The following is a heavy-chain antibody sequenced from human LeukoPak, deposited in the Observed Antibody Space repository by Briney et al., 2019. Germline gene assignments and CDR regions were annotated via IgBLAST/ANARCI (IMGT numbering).Heavy chain of an antibody. D-gene: IGHD3-22*01. CDR3: ARSSHLSTWLFDAFDI. Sequence: PGGSLRLSCVVSGFTFSSYSMNWVRQAPGKGLEWVSSISSSSIYIYYADSVKGRFTISRDNAKNSLYLQMNSLRAEDTAVYCCARSSHLSTWLFDAFDIWGQGTMVTVSS. CDR2: ISSSSIYI. CDR1: GFTFSSYS. J-gene: IGHJ3*02. V-gene: IGHV3-21*01.